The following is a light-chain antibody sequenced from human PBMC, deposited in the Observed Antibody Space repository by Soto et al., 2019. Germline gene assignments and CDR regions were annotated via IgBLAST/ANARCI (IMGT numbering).Light chain of an antibody. CDR1: QSVGSIY. CDR2: GAS. J-gene: IGKJ4*01. CDR3: QQYNNWPRT. Sequence: QPTVTLALSRGEVSILACGASQSVGSIYLAWYQQKPGQAPRLLIYGASTRATGIPARFSGSGSGTEFTLGISSLQSEDSAVYNCQQYNNWPRTFGGGTKVDIK. V-gene: IGKV3-15*01.